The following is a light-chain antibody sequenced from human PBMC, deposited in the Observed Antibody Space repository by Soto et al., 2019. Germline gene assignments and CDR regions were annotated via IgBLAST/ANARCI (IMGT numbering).Light chain of an antibody. CDR2: AAS. CDR1: QSISSY. V-gene: IGKV1-39*01. J-gene: IGKJ1*01. Sequence: DIQVTQSPSSLSASVGDRVTITCRASQSISSYVNWYQQKPGKAPKLLIYAASSLQSGVPSRFSGSGSGTDFTLTISSLQPEDFATYSCQQNYSTTWTFGQGTKVDIK. CDR3: QQNYSTTWT.